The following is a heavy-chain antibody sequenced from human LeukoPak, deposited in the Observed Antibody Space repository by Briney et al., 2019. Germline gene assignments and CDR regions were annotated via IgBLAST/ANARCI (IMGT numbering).Heavy chain of an antibody. CDR1: GGSISSGNYY. CDR3: ARKMNGLGWYFDL. V-gene: IGHV4-61*02. D-gene: IGHD1-1*01. J-gene: IGHJ2*01. CDR2: IYTSGST. Sequence: SETPSLTCTVSGGSISSGNYYWSWIRQPAGKGLEWIGRIYTSGSTNYNPSLKSRVTISVDTSKNQFSLKLSSVTAADTAVYYCARKMNGLGWYFDLWGRGTLVTVSS.